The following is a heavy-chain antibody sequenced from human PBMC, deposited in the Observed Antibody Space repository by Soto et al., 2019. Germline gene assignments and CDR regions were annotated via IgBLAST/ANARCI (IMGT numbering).Heavy chain of an antibody. Sequence: PGGSLRLSCAASGFSFNTYGMHWVRQAPGKGLEWVAVIWYDGSKEYYVDSVKGRFTISRDNSKNTVDLQMYNLRAEDTAVYYCARDARWRAFDIWGQGTMVTVSS. J-gene: IGHJ3*02. CDR1: GFSFNTYG. CDR2: IWYDGSKE. D-gene: IGHD4-17*01. V-gene: IGHV3-33*01. CDR3: ARDARWRAFDI.